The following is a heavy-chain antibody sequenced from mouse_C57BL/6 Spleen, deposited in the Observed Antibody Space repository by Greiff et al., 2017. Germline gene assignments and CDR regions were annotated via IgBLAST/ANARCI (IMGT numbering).Heavy chain of an antibody. CDR2: IWGVGST. D-gene: IGHD4-1*01. CDR1: GFSLTSYG. V-gene: IGHV2-6*01. J-gene: IGHJ1*03. CDR3: ARTGTGGYFDV. Sequence: VQLQQSGPGLVAPSQSLSITCTVSGFSLTSYGVDWVRQSPGQGLEWLGVIWGVGSTNYNSALKSRLSISKDNSKSQVFLKMNSLQTDDTAMYYCARTGTGGYFDVWGTGTTVTVSS.